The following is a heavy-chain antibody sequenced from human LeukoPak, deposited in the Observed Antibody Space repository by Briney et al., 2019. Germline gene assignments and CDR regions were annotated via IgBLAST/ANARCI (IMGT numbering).Heavy chain of an antibody. V-gene: IGHV4-39*01. D-gene: IGHD6-13*01. J-gene: IGHJ2*01. CDR1: GFTFSSYA. CDR2: IYYSGST. CDR3: ATSTRSSSWYSADFDL. Sequence: GSLRLSCAASGFTFSSYAMSWVRQPPGKGLEWIGSIYYSGSTYYNPSLKSRVTISVDTSKNQFSLKLSSVTAADTAVYYCATSTRSSSWYSADFDLWGRGTLVTVSS.